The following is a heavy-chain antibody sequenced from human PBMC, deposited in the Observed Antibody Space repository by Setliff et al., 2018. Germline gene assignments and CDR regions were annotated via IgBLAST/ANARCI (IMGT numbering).Heavy chain of an antibody. J-gene: IGHJ4*02. Sequence: ASVKVSCKASGFILTTYYIHWIRQAPGQGLEWMGRINPTGGRTTYAQKFQGRVTITADKSTSTAYMELSSLRSEDTAVYYCARDGDSYGATVDYWGQGTLVTVSS. V-gene: IGHV1-46*01. CDR1: GFILTTYY. D-gene: IGHD5-18*01. CDR2: INPTGGRT. CDR3: ARDGDSYGATVDY.